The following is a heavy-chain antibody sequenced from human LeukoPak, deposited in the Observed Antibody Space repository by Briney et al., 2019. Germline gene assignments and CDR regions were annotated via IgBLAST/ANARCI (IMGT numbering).Heavy chain of an antibody. D-gene: IGHD3-3*01. J-gene: IGHJ4*02. CDR1: GYTFTSYG. CDR3: ARAGPRFLEWFFFVVY. V-gene: IGHV1-18*01. Sequence: ASVKVSCKASGYTFTSYGISWVRQAPGQGLEWMGWISAYNGNTNYAQKLQGRVTMTTETSTSTAYMELRSLRSDDTAVYYCARAGPRFLEWFFFVVYWGQGTLVTVSS. CDR2: ISAYNGNT.